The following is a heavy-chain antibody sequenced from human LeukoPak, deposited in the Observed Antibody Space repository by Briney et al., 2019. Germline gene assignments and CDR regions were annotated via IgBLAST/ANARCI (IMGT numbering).Heavy chain of an antibody. D-gene: IGHD3-9*01. V-gene: IGHV4-59*01. CDR1: GGSISSYY. CDR3: ARDYYDILTGYSLHTVNWFDP. CDR2: IYYSGST. Sequence: SETLSLTCTVSGGSISSYYWSWIRQPPGKGLEWIGYIYYSGSTNYNPSLKSRVTISVDTSKNQFSLKLSSVTAADTAVYYCARDYYDILTGYSLHTVNWFDPWGQGTLVTVSS. J-gene: IGHJ5*02.